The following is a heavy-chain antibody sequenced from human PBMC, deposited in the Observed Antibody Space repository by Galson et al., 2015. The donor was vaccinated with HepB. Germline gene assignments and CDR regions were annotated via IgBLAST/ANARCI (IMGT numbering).Heavy chain of an antibody. CDR1: GYTFTSYD. CDR3: ARGLRWFGENFAYYYGMDV. J-gene: IGHJ6*02. V-gene: IGHV1-8*01. CDR2: MNPNSGNT. D-gene: IGHD3-10*01. Sequence: KVSCKASGYTFTSYDINWVRQATGQGLEWMGWMNPNSGNTGYAQKFQGRVTMTRNTSISTAYMELSSLRSEDTAVYYCARGLRWFGENFAYYYGMDVWGQGTTVTVSS.